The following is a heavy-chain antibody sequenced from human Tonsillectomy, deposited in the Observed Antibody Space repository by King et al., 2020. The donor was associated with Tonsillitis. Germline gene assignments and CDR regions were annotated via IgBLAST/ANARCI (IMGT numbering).Heavy chain of an antibody. CDR3: AKGDQYGSGTFY. CDR1: GFPFSSYG. D-gene: IGHD3-10*01. J-gene: IGHJ4*02. CDR2: ISYDGSNE. Sequence: VQLVESGGGVVQPGRSLRLSCAASGFPFSSYGMHWVRQAPGKGLEWVAVISYDGSNEYYADSVKGRFTISRDNSKNTVSLEMNSLTAEDTAIYYCAKGDQYGSGTFYWGQGTLVTVSS. V-gene: IGHV3-30*18.